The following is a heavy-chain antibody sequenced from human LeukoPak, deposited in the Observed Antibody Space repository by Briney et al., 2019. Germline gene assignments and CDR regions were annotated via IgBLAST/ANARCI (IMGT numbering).Heavy chain of an antibody. CDR2: IYPSDSDT. Sequence: GESLKISCKGSGYSFTSYWIGWVRQMPGKGLEWMGIIYPSDSDTRYSPSFQGQVTISADKSISTAYLQWSSLKASDTAMYYCARRRAAAINWFDPWGQGTLVTVSS. CDR3: ARRRAAAINWFDP. D-gene: IGHD6-13*01. V-gene: IGHV5-51*01. CDR1: GYSFTSYW. J-gene: IGHJ5*02.